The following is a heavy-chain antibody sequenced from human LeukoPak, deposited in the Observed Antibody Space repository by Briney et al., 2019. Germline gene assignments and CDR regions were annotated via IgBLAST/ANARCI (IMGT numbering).Heavy chain of an antibody. CDR3: ARYLEADAFDI. CDR2: INPNSGGT. V-gene: IGHV1-2*02. J-gene: IGHJ3*02. CDR1: GYTFTSYG. D-gene: IGHD1-1*01. Sequence: ASVKVSCKASGYTFTSYGISWVRQAPGQGLEWMGWINPNSGGTNYAQKFQGRVTMTRDTSISTAYMELSRLRSDDTAVYYCARYLEADAFDIWGQGTMVTVSS.